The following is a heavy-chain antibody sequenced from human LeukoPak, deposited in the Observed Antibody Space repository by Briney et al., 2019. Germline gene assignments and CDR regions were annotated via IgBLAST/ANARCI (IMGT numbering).Heavy chain of an antibody. CDR3: AKGVSYYYDSSGHNYFDY. CDR1: GFTFTNYA. CDR2: ISGGGGST. D-gene: IGHD3-22*01. J-gene: IGHJ4*02. V-gene: IGHV3-23*01. Sequence: GGSLRLSCAASGFTFTNYAMSWVRQAPGKGLEWVSAISGGGGSTYYADSVKGRFTISRDNSKNTPYLQMNSLRAEDTAVYYCAKGVSYYYDSSGHNYFDYWGQGTLVTVSS.